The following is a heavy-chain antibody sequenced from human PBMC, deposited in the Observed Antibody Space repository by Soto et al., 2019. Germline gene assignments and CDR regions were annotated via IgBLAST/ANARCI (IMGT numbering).Heavy chain of an antibody. CDR1: GFTFRNVG. CDR3: ARIIEPHYFDH. V-gene: IGHV3-21*02. J-gene: IGHJ4*02. CDR2: IGGSGSFT. Sequence: EVQLVESGGCLVKPGGSLRLSCAASGFTFRNVGMGWVRQAPGMGLEWVSSIGGSGSFTHSAGSVQGRFTISRDNAQESLFLQMNSLRAEVTAVYYCARIIEPHYFDHWGQGTLVSVSS. D-gene: IGHD3-10*01.